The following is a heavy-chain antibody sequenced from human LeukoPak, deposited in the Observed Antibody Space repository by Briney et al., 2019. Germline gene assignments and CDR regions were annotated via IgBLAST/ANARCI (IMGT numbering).Heavy chain of an antibody. J-gene: IGHJ4*02. CDR1: GFTFDDYA. Sequence: GGSLRLSCAASGFTFDDYAMHWVRQAPGKGLEWVSGISWNSGSIGYADSVKGRFTISRDNAKNSLYLQMNSLRAEDTALYYRAKGSMMGDYFDYWGQGTLVTVSS. CDR3: AKGSMMGDYFDY. D-gene: IGHD3-22*01. CDR2: ISWNSGSI. V-gene: IGHV3-9*01.